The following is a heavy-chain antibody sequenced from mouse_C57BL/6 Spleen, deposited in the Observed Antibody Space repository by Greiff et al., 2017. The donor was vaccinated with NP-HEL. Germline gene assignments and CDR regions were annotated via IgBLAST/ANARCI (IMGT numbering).Heavy chain of an antibody. CDR3: ARSYGRGNYFDY. V-gene: IGHV5-9*01. Sequence: EVHLVESGGGLVKPGGSLKLSCAASGFTFSSYTMSWVRQTPEKRLEWVATISGGGGNTYYPDSVKGRFTISRDNAKNTLYLQMSSLRSEDTALYYCARSYGRGNYFDYWGQGTTLTVSS. CDR2: ISGGGGNT. J-gene: IGHJ2*01. D-gene: IGHD1-1*01. CDR1: GFTFSSYT.